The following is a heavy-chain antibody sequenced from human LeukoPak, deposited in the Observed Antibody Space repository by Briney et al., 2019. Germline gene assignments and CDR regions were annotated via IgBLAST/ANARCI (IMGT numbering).Heavy chain of an antibody. CDR2: ISGDGGST. V-gene: IGHV3-43*02. J-gene: IGHJ4*02. CDR3: ATSDFAAHFDY. CDR1: GFTFDDYA. Sequence: PGGSLRLSCAASGFTFDDYATHWVRQAPGKGLEWVSLISGDGGSTYYADSVKGRFTISRDNSKNSLYLQMNSLGTEDTALYYCATSDFAAHFDYWGQGTLVTVSS. D-gene: IGHD2/OR15-2a*01.